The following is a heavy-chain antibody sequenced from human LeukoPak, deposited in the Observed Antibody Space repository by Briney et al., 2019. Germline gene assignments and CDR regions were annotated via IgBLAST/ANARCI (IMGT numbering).Heavy chain of an antibody. D-gene: IGHD3-22*01. CDR2: INHSGST. CDR1: GGSFSGYY. Sequence: SETLSLTCAVYGGSFSGYYWSWIRQPSGKGLEWTGEINHSGSTNYNPSLKSRVTISVDTSKNQFSLKLSSVTAADTAVYYCARDRLRYYYDSSGYYFDYWGQGTLVTVSS. V-gene: IGHV4-34*01. J-gene: IGHJ4*02. CDR3: ARDRLRYYYDSSGYYFDY.